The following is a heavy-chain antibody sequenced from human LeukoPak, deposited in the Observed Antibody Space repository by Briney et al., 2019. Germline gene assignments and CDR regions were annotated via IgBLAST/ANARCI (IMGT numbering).Heavy chain of an antibody. J-gene: IGHJ4*02. CDR3: ARLRGYYFDY. V-gene: IGHV4-59*08. CDR2: IYYSAST. Sequence: SETRSLTGTVPGGSISSYDWSWFRKPPGKGLEWLGYIYYSASTNYTPSLKSRVTISVDTSKNQFSLKLSSVPAADTAVYYCARLRGYYFDYWGEGTLVTVSS. CDR1: GGSISSYD.